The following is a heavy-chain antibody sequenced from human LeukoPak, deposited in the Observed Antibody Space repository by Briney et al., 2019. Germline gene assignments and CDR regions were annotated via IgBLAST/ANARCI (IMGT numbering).Heavy chain of an antibody. CDR1: GYSISSGYY. CDR3: ARDLYDSSGYLWMDY. CDR2: IYHSGST. Sequence: PSETLSLTCTVSGYSISSGYYWGWIRQPPGKGLEWIGSIYHSGSTYYNPSLESRVTISVDTSKNQFSLKLSSVTAADTAVYYCARDLYDSSGYLWMDYWGQGTLVTVSS. J-gene: IGHJ4*02. V-gene: IGHV4-38-2*02. D-gene: IGHD3-22*01.